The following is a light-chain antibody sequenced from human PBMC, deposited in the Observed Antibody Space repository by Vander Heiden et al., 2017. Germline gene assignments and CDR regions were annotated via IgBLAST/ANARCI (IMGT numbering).Light chain of an antibody. CDR3: QQYA. Sequence: DIQMTQSPSSLSASVGDRVTITCQASQDISNYLNWYQQKPGKAPKLLIYDASNLETGVPSRFSGSGSGTDFTFTISSLQPEDIATDYCQQYAFGPGTKVDIK. J-gene: IGKJ3*01. V-gene: IGKV1-33*01. CDR2: DAS. CDR1: QDISNY.